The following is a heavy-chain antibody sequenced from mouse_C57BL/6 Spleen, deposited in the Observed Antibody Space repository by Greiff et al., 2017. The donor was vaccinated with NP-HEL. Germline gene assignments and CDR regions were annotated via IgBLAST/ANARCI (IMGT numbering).Heavy chain of an antibody. D-gene: IGHD2-1*01. CDR2: IDPGSGNT. Sequence: VQLQQSGAELVRPGASVKLSCKASGYTFTDYYINWVKQRPGQGLEWIARIDPGSGNTYYNEKFKAKATLTAEKSSTTAYMQLSSLTSEDSAVYFCARDGNYEVWFVYWGQGTLVTVSA. CDR1: GYTFTDYY. J-gene: IGHJ3*01. CDR3: ARDGNYEVWFVY. V-gene: IGHV1-76*01.